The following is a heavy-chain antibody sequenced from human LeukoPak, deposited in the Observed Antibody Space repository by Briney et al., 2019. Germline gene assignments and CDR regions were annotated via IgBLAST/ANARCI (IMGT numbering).Heavy chain of an antibody. D-gene: IGHD6-19*01. V-gene: IGHV4-61*08. Sequence: SETLSLTCTVSGGSISSGGYYWSWIRQHPGKGLEWIGYIYYSGSTNYNPSLKSRVTISVDTSKNQFSLKLSSVTAADTAVYYCARLPWIAVAGNYYYYGMDVWGRGTTVTVSS. J-gene: IGHJ6*02. CDR2: IYYSGST. CDR1: GGSISSGGYY. CDR3: ARLPWIAVAGNYYYYGMDV.